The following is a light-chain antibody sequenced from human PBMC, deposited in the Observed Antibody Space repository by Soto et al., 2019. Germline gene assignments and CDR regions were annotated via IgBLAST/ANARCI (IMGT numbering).Light chain of an antibody. CDR2: DNY. CDR1: SSNIGNNF. J-gene: IGLJ2*01. CDR3: GTCDSSLSAGV. Sequence: QSVLTQPPSVSAAPGQKVTISCSGSSSNIGNNFVSWYQQLPGTAPKLLIYDNYHRPSGIPDRFSGSKSGTSATLGITGLQTGDEADYYCGTCDSSLSAGVFGGGTKLTVL. V-gene: IGLV1-51*01.